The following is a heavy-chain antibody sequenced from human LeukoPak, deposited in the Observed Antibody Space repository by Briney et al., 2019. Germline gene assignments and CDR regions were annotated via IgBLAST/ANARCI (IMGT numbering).Heavy chain of an antibody. D-gene: IGHD3-3*01. V-gene: IGHV3-30-3*01. Sequence: GGSMRLSCAASGFTFSSYAMHWVRQAPGKGLEWVAVISDDGSNKYYADSVKGRFTISRDNSKNTLYLQMNSLRAEDTAVYYCARVYDFWSGYYSYYMDVWGKGTTVTVSS. CDR3: ARVYDFWSGYYSYYMDV. CDR1: GFTFSSYA. CDR2: ISDDGSNK. J-gene: IGHJ6*03.